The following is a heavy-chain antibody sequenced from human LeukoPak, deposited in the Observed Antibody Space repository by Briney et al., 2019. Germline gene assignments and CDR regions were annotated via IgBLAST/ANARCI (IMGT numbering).Heavy chain of an antibody. D-gene: IGHD5-12*01. CDR2: LIGSRGDT. CDR3: AKGAYDYIEMGYFDS. Sequence: GGSLRLSCAASGLTFSNFAMSWVRQAPGKGLEWVSLLIGSRGDTFYADSVKGRFTISRDNSKNRLYLQMNSLRAEDTALYYCAKGAYDYIEMGYFDSWGQGTLVTVSS. J-gene: IGHJ4*02. CDR1: GLTFSNFA. V-gene: IGHV3-23*01.